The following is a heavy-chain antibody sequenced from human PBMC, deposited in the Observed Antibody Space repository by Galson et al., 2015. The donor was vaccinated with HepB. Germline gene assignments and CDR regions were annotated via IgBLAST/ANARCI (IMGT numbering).Heavy chain of an antibody. CDR2: ISYDGSNK. Sequence: SLRLSCAASGFTFSSYGMHWVRQAPGKGLEWVAVISYDGSNKYYADSVKGRFTISRDNSKNTLYLQMNSLRAEDTAVYYCAKDLFSTTVTTRNYYGMDVWGQGTTVTVPS. CDR3: AKDLFSTTVTTRNYYGMDV. D-gene: IGHD4-11*01. CDR1: GFTFSSYG. J-gene: IGHJ6*02. V-gene: IGHV3-30*18.